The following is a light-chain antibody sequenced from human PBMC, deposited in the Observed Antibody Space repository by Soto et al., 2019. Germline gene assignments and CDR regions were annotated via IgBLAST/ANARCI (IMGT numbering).Light chain of an antibody. J-gene: IGLJ3*02. V-gene: IGLV3-25*03. CDR1: ALPKQY. Sequence: SYELTQPPSVSVSPGQTARITCSGDALPKQYTYWYQQKPGQAPVLVIYKDNERPSGIPERFSGSSSGTTVTLTISGVQAEDEADYYCQSPSGSYRVFGGGTKVTVL. CDR2: KDN. CDR3: QSPSGSYRV.